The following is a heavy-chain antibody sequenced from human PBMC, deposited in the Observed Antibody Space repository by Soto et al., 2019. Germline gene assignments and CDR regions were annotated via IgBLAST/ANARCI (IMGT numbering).Heavy chain of an antibody. CDR3: ARAPSQCGGDCLRYAMDV. D-gene: IGHD2-21*02. CDR1: GFTFSYYA. Sequence: GGSLRLSCAASGFTFSYYAMTWVRQAPGKGLEWVTTIQGSGAVTYYADSVKGRFAISRDNSKSTVYLQMNSLKAEDAAVYHCARAPSQCGGDCLRYAMDVWGQGTTVTVSS. J-gene: IGHJ6*02. V-gene: IGHV3-23*01. CDR2: IQGSGAVT.